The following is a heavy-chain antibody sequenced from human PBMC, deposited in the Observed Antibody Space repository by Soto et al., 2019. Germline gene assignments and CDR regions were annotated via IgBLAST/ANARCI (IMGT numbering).Heavy chain of an antibody. Sequence: GASVKVSCKASGYTFTGYYIHWVRQAPGQGLEWMGWINPDKGDTGYAQKFQGRVTMTRDTSISTGYMELIRLRSDDTAVYFCARDYGAGNFDYWGQGTLVTVSS. D-gene: IGHD3-10*01. CDR3: ARDYGAGNFDY. CDR1: GYTFTGYY. CDR2: INPDKGDT. J-gene: IGHJ4*02. V-gene: IGHV1-2*02.